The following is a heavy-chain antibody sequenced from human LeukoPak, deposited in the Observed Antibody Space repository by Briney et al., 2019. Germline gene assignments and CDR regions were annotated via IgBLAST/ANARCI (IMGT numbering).Heavy chain of an antibody. D-gene: IGHD4-17*01. CDR1: GYTFTGYY. CDR2: INPNSGGT. V-gene: IGHV1-2*02. Sequence: ASVNVSCKASGYTFTGYYMHWVRQAPGQGLEWMGWINPNSGGTNYAQKFQGRVTMTRDTSISTAYMELSRLRSDDTAVYYCARVLDYGDSYFDYWGQGTLVTVSS. CDR3: ARVLDYGDSYFDY. J-gene: IGHJ4*02.